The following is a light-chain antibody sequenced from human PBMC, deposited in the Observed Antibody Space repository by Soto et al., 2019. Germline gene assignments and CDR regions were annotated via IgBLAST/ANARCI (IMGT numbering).Light chain of an antibody. CDR2: SNN. J-gene: IGLJ1*01. CDR3: AAWDDSLNGRV. CDR1: LPNSGSIT. V-gene: IGLV1-44*01. Sequence: QSVVTPPPSASGPLGQRVTISFSGSLPNSGSITVNWYQQLPGTAPKLLSYSNNQRPSGVPARFSGSKSGTSASLAISGLQSEDEADYYCAAWDDSLNGRVFGTGT.